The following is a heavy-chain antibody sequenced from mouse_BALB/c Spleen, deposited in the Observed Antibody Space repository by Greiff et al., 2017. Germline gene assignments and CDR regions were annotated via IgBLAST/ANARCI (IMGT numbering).Heavy chain of an antibody. D-gene: IGHD1-2*01. CDR2: IDPSDSYT. V-gene: IGHV1S127*01. J-gene: IGHJ4*01. Sequence: QVQLKQPGAELVKPGASVKMSCKASGYTFTSYWMHWVKQRPGQGLEWIGVIDPSDSYTSYNQKFKGKATLTVDTSSSTAYMQLSSLTSVDSAVYYCTRGIHYYGGYAMDYWGQGTSVTVSS. CDR3: TRGIHYYGGYAMDY. CDR1: GYTFTSYW.